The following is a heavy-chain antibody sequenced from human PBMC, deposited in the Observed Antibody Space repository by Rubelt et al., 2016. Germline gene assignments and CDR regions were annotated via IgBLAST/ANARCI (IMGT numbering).Heavy chain of an antibody. J-gene: IGHJ6*02. CDR1: GYPFATYA. CDR2: IDAGNGDT. CDR3: ARFALPAVTTAYYYYALDV. D-gene: IGHD4-17*01. V-gene: IGHV1-3*01. Sequence: QVQLVQSGAEVKRPGASVKVSCKASGYPFATYAMHWVRQAPGQRLEWMGWIDAGNGDTKYSINLQCRVTLTRDTAASTAYMELSSLRSEDSAVYYCARFALPAVTTAYYYYALDVWGQGTTVTVSS.